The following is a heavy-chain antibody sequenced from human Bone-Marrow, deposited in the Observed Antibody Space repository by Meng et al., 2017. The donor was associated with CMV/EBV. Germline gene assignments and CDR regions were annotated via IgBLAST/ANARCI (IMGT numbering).Heavy chain of an antibody. J-gene: IGHJ5*02. V-gene: IGHV1-3*02. CDR3: ARELLWFGEGLDP. CDR1: GYTFISYT. CDR2: SNAGNGNT. Sequence: ASVKVSCKASGYTFISYTMHWVRQAPGQRLEWMGWSNAGNGNTKYSREFQGRVTITRDTSASTAYMELRSLRSDDTAVYYCARELLWFGEGLDPWGQGTLVTVAS. D-gene: IGHD3-10*01.